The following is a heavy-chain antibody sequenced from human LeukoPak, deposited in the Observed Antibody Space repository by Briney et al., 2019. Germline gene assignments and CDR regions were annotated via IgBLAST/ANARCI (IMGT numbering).Heavy chain of an antibody. CDR1: GFTFSSYA. V-gene: IGHV3-30-3*01. Sequence: PGGSLRLSCAASGFTFSSYAMHWVRQAPGKGLEWVAVISYDGSNKYYADSVKGRFTISRDNAKNSLYLQMNSLRAEDTAVYYCVRDSYSNYFDYWGQGTLVTVSS. D-gene: IGHD4-11*01. CDR3: VRDSYSNYFDY. CDR2: ISYDGSNK. J-gene: IGHJ4*02.